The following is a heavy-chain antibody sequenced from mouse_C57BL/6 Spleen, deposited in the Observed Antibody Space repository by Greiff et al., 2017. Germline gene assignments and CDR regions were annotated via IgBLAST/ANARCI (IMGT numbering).Heavy chain of an antibody. CDR3: ARRRVYYDYDVGYAMDY. CDR1: GYTFTSYW. Sequence: QVQLQQPGTELVKPGASVKLSCKASGYTFTSYWMHWVKQRPGQGLEWIGNINPSNGGTNYNEKFKSKAKLTVDKSSSTAYMHLSSLTSEDSAVYYCARRRVYYDYDVGYAMDYWVQGTSVTVSS. V-gene: IGHV1-53*01. CDR2: INPSNGGT. D-gene: IGHD2-4*01. J-gene: IGHJ4*01.